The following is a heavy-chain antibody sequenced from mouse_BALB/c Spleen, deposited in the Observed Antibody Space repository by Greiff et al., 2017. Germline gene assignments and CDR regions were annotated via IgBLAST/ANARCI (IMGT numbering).Heavy chain of an antibody. Sequence: VKLMESGAELARPGASVKLSCKASGYTFTSYWMQWVKQRPGQGLEWIGAIYPGDGDTRYTQKFKGKATLTADKSSSTAYMQLSSLASEDSAVYYCARSGGYGLGAMDYWGQGTSVTVSS. V-gene: IGHV1-87*01. CDR2: IYPGDGDT. CDR3: ARSGGYGLGAMDY. CDR1: GYTFTSYW. J-gene: IGHJ4*01. D-gene: IGHD1-2*01.